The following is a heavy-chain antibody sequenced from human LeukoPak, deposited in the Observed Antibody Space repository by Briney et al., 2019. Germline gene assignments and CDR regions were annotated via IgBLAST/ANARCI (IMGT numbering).Heavy chain of an antibody. Sequence: SETLSLTCAVSGGSISSSNWWSWVRQPPGKGLEWIGYFYSNGSTYYNPSLKSRVTISVDTSKNQFSLKLTSVTAADTAVYYCARGEYYYGSGSLDYWGQGTLVIVSS. J-gene: IGHJ4*02. CDR2: FYSNGST. CDR3: ARGEYYYGSGSLDY. V-gene: IGHV4-4*02. CDR1: GGSISSSNW. D-gene: IGHD3-10*01.